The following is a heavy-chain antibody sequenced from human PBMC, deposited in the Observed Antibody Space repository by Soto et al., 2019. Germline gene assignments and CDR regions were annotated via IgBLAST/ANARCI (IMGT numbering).Heavy chain of an antibody. V-gene: IGHV4-30-2*01. Sequence: QLQLQESGSGLVKPSQTLSLTCAVSGGSISSGGYSWSWIRQPPGKGLEWIGYIYHSGSTYYNPSHKSRLTISVDRSKNQYSLKLSSVTAADTAVYYCARSQTTVTSYGYWGQGTLVTVSS. CDR1: GGSISSGGYS. CDR3: ARSQTTVTSYGY. CDR2: IYHSGST. D-gene: IGHD4-17*01. J-gene: IGHJ4*02.